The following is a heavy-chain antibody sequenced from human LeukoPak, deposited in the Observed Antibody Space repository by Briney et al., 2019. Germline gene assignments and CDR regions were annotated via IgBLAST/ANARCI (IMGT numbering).Heavy chain of an antibody. CDR1: GFTFSSYS. CDR2: ISSSSSTI. CDR3: AKADRPRGFDY. J-gene: IGHJ4*02. D-gene: IGHD3-10*01. Sequence: GGSLRLSCAASGFTFSSYSMNWVRQAPGKGLEWVSYISSSSSTIYYADSVKGRFTISRDNAKNSLYLQMNSLRAEDTAVYYCAKADRPRGFDYWGQGTLVTVSS. V-gene: IGHV3-48*01.